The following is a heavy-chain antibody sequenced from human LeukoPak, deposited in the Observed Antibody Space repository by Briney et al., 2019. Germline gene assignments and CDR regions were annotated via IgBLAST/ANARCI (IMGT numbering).Heavy chain of an antibody. D-gene: IGHD3-10*01. Sequence: RASVKVSCKASGYTFTGYYMHWVRQAPGQGLEWMGWINPNSGGTNYAQKFQGRVTMTRDTSISTAYMELSRLRSDDTAVYYCARDDYYGSGTPSYWGQGTLVTVSS. V-gene: IGHV1-2*02. CDR2: INPNSGGT. J-gene: IGHJ4*02. CDR3: ARDDYYGSGTPSY. CDR1: GYTFTGYY.